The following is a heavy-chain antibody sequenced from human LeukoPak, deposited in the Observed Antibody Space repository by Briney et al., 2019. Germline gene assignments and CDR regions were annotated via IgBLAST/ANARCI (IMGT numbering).Heavy chain of an antibody. Sequence: SQTLSLTCAVSGGSISSGGYPWSWIRQPPGKGLEWIGYIYHSGSTYYNPSLKSRVIISVNMSKNQFSLKLSSVTAADTAVYYCARAFRSREYQLLTKEFYFDYWGQGTLVTVSS. CDR2: IYHSGST. J-gene: IGHJ4*02. CDR1: GGSISSGGYP. V-gene: IGHV4-30-2*01. D-gene: IGHD2-2*01. CDR3: ARAFRSREYQLLTKEFYFDY.